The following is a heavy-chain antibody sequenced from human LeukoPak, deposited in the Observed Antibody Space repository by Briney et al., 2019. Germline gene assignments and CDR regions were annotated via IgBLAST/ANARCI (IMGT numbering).Heavy chain of an antibody. D-gene: IGHD3-10*01. CDR3: AGGAAYGSGSYWDY. CDR1: GFTFSSYW. V-gene: IGHV3-7*03. Sequence: GGSLRLSCAASGFTFSSYWMSWVRQAPGKGLEWVANIKQDGSEKYYVDSVKGRFTISRDNAKNSLYLQMNSLRAEDTAVYYCAGGAAYGSGSYWDYWGQGTLVTVSS. J-gene: IGHJ4*02. CDR2: IKQDGSEK.